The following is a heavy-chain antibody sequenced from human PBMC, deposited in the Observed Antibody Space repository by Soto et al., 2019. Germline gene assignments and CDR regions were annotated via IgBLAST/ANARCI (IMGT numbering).Heavy chain of an antibody. Sequence: QVQLVQSGAEVKKPGASVKVSCKASGYTFTSYGISWVRQAPGQGLEWMGWISAYNGNTNYAQKLQGRVNMTTDTTTNTAYVDLESLRSDDTAVYYCARDREDIVLMGGGHYGMDFWGQGTTVTVS. CDR3: ARDREDIVLMGGGHYGMDF. J-gene: IGHJ6*02. CDR1: GYTFTSYG. CDR2: ISAYNGNT. D-gene: IGHD2-8*01. V-gene: IGHV1-18*04.